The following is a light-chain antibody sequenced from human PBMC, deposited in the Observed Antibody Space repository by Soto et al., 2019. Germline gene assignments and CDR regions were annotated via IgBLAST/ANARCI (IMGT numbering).Light chain of an antibody. CDR3: QQYGSSSYT. Sequence: EIVLTQSPGTLSLSPGERATLSCRASQSISSSYLAWYQQKPGQAPRLLIYAASSRATGIPDRFSGSGSGTDFPLPISRLEHEDFAVYYCQQYGSSSYTFGQGTQLEIK. V-gene: IGKV3-20*01. CDR1: QSISSSY. J-gene: IGKJ2*01. CDR2: AAS.